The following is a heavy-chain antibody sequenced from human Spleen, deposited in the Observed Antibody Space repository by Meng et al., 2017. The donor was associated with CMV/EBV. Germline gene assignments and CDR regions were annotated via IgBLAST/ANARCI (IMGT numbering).Heavy chain of an antibody. Sequence: GSLRLSCAVSGGSFSDYSWHWIRQPPGKVLEWIGQINQGGSTNYNPSLKGRLTLSTDTSKNQFSLKLNSVTAADPAVYYCARIFPSDYYKYDMDVWGQGTTVTVSS. V-gene: IGHV4-34*01. D-gene: IGHD3-3*01. CDR2: INQGGST. CDR1: GGSFSDYS. CDR3: ARIFPSDYYKYDMDV. J-gene: IGHJ6*02.